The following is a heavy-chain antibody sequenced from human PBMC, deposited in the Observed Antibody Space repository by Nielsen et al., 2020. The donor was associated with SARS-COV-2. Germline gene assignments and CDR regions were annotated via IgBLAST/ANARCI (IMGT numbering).Heavy chain of an antibody. CDR2: INHSGSA. CDR3: ARDYYGSGSYYNEYYFDY. Sequence: SETLSLTCAVYGESFTDNKWNWVRQPPGKGLEWIGEINHSGSASYNPSLKSRVTMSVDTSKSQFSLKLSSVTAADTAVYYCARDYYGSGSYYNEYYFDYWGQGTLVTVSS. J-gene: IGHJ4*02. V-gene: IGHV4-34*01. D-gene: IGHD3-10*01. CDR1: GESFTDNK.